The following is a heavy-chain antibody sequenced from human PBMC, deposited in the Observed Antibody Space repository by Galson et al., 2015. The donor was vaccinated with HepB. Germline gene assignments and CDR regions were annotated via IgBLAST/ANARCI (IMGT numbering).Heavy chain of an antibody. CDR3: AKDQVPYYDFWSGYPMPFDY. J-gene: IGHJ4*02. D-gene: IGHD3-3*01. CDR1: GFTVSGDL. Sequence: SLRLSCAASGFTVSGDLMSWVRQAPGKGLEWVSAISGSGGSTYYADSVKGRFTISRDNSKNTLYLQMNSLRAEDTAVYYCAKDQVPYYDFWSGYPMPFDYWGQGTLVTVSS. V-gene: IGHV3-23*01. CDR2: ISGSGGST.